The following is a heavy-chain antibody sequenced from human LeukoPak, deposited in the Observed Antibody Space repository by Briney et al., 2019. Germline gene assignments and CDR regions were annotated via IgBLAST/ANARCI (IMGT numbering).Heavy chain of an antibody. Sequence: SETLSLTCAVYGGSFSGYYWSWIRQPPGKGLEWIGEINHSGSTNCNPSLKSRVTISVDKSKNQFSLKLRSVTAADTAVYYCASLSTYYFYGMDVWGQGTTVTVSS. CDR2: INHSGST. J-gene: IGHJ6*02. CDR1: GGSFSGYY. CDR3: ASLSTYYFYGMDV. V-gene: IGHV4-34*01.